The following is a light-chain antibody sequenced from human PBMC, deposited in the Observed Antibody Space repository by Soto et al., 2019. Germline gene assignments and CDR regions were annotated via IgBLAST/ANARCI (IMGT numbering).Light chain of an antibody. CDR1: QSVSSSY. V-gene: IGKV3-20*01. Sequence: EIVLTQSPGTLSLGPGERATLSCRAIQSVSSSYLAWYQQKPGQAPRLLIYGASSRATGIPDRFSGSGSGTDFTLTISRLEPEDFAVYYCQQYGSSPLTFGGGTNVDIK. CDR3: QQYGSSPLT. J-gene: IGKJ4*01. CDR2: GAS.